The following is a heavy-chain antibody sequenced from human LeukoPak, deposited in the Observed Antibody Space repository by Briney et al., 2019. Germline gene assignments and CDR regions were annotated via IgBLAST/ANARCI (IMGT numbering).Heavy chain of an antibody. D-gene: IGHD5-24*01. Sequence: SETLSLTCSVSGGSISSLYWSWIRQPPGKGLEWIGYIYYTGSTNYNSSLKSRVTMSVDTSKNQVSLKLSSVTAADTAVYYCATGDGYNSFDYWGQGTLVTVSS. CDR2: IYYTGST. V-gene: IGHV4-59*12. J-gene: IGHJ4*02. CDR3: ATGDGYNSFDY. CDR1: GGSISSLY.